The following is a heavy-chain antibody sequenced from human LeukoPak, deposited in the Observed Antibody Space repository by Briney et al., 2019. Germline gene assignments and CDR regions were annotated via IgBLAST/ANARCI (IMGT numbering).Heavy chain of an antibody. D-gene: IGHD3-22*01. J-gene: IGHJ4*02. CDR2: IYTTGNT. CDR3: ARDYYENSGFYS. CDR1: GGSIDNYY. Sequence: SETLSLTCAVSGGSIDNYYWSWIRQPPGKGLEWIGYIYTTGNTNYNPSLKSRVTISVDTSKNQISLRLSSAPAADTAVYFCARDYYENSGFYSWGLGNLVTVSS. V-gene: IGHV4-4*08.